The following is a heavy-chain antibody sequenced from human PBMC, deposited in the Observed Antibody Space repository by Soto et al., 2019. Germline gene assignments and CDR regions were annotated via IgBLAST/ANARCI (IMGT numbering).Heavy chain of an antibody. Sequence: GGSLRLSCAASGFNFSNAWVSWDSQAPRKELEWVGRIKSKTDGGTTDYAAPVKGRFTISRDDSKNTLYLQMNSLKTEDTAVYYCTTDPATYYYDSSGYYFDYWGQGTLVTVSS. CDR2: IKSKTDGGTT. CDR3: TTDPATYYYDSSGYYFDY. CDR1: GFNFSNAW. D-gene: IGHD3-22*01. V-gene: IGHV3-15*01. J-gene: IGHJ4*02.